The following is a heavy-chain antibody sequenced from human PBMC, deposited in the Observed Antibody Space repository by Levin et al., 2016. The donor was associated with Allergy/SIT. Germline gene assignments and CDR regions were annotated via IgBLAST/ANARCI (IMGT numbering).Heavy chain of an antibody. Sequence: KVSCKVDGSSFPNYWIGWVRQMPGKGLEWMGIIFPGDSDTRYSPSFQGQVTISADKSISTAYLHWSSLKASDTAMYYCARLPTWVYCAGDCYPYFDKWGRGTLVTVSS. CDR3: ARLPTWVYCAGDCYPYFDK. V-gene: IGHV5-51*01. D-gene: IGHD2-21*02. CDR1: GSSFPNYW. J-gene: IGHJ4*02. CDR2: IFPGDSDT.